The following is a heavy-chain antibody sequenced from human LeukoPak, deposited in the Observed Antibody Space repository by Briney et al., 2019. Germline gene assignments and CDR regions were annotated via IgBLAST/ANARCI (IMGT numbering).Heavy chain of an antibody. D-gene: IGHD3-16*02. CDR3: ARALGRVSWFDP. V-gene: IGHV4-4*07. Sequence: PSETLSLTCTVSGGSVSRYYWSWIRQSAGKGLEWIGCIYNSGSTTYNPSLKSRVTMSIDTSKNQFSLKLTSVIVADTAVYYCARALGRVSWFDPWGQGTLVTVSS. CDR2: IYNSGST. CDR1: GGSVSRYY. J-gene: IGHJ5*02.